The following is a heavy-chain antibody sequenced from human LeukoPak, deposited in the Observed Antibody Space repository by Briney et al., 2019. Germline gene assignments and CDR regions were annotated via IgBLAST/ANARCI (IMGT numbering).Heavy chain of an antibody. V-gene: IGHV4-38-2*02. J-gene: IGHJ4*02. CDR2: IYHSGST. Sequence: SETLSLTCTVSGYSISSGYYWGWIRQPPGKGLEWIGSIYHSGSTYYNPSLKSRVTISVDTSKNQFSLKLSSVTAADTAVYYCARVPAMVRGVIIGGYYFDYWGQGTLVTVSS. D-gene: IGHD3-10*01. CDR1: GYSISSGYY. CDR3: ARVPAMVRGVIIGGYYFDY.